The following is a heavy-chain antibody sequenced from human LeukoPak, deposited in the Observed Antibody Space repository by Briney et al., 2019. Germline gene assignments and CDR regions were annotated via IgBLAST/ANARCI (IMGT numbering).Heavy chain of an antibody. V-gene: IGHV3-30-3*01. CDR2: ISYDGSNK. J-gene: IGHJ5*02. CDR1: GFTFSSYA. Sequence: PGGSLRLSCAASGFTFSSYAMHWVRQAPGKGLEWVAVISYDGSNKYYADSVKGRFTISRDNSKNTLYLQMNSLRAEDTAVYYCATNVLRFLEWSPPNWFDPWGQGTLVTVSS. D-gene: IGHD3-3*01. CDR3: ATNVLRFLEWSPPNWFDP.